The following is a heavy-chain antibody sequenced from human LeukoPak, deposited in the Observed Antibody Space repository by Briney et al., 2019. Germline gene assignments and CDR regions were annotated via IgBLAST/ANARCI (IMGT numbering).Heavy chain of an antibody. CDR3: ARLNEGSSSAFDI. D-gene: IGHD6-6*01. Sequence: GESLKISCKTSGYSFNNYWIGWVRQMPGKDLEWMGIIYPGDSDTRYSPSLQGHVTISADKFYATAYLQWGSLKASDTAMYYCARLNEGSSSAFDIWGQGTMVTVSS. V-gene: IGHV5-51*01. J-gene: IGHJ3*02. CDR1: GYSFNNYW. CDR2: IYPGDSDT.